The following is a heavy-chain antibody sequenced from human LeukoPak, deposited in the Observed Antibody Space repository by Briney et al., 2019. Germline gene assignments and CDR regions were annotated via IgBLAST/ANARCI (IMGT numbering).Heavy chain of an antibody. CDR1: GFTFRSYR. CDR3: TRGSGNSFIY. V-gene: IGHV3-48*02. CDR2: TSSSGSSI. J-gene: IGHJ4*02. Sequence: ARSLRLSCPASGFTFRSYRLHCVRHTPGQGMKWLSYTSSSGSSIYYTDFAKGRFTISKDTAKNSLYMQMKRQRDDATGLYYCTRGSGNSFIYWRQGALATVSS. D-gene: IGHD3-10*01.